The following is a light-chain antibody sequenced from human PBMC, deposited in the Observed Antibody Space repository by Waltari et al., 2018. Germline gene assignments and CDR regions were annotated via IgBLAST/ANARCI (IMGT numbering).Light chain of an antibody. V-gene: IGKV1-5*03. Sequence: DIQMTQSPSTLYASVGDRVTITCRASQSITNWLAWYKQKPWKAPKLLSYRASNLESGVPSRFSGSGSGTEFTLTISSLQPDDFATYYCQQYDNYWTFGQGTKVEIK. CDR1: QSITNW. J-gene: IGKJ1*01. CDR2: RAS. CDR3: QQYDNYWT.